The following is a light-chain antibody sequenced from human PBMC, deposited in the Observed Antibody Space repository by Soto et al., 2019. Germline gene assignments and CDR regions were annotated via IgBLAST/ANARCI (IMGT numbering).Light chain of an antibody. CDR1: QSVLSTSRNKNY. CDR2: WAS. J-gene: IGKJ2*01. V-gene: IGKV4-1*01. CDR3: QQYFSSPYT. Sequence: DIVMTQSPDSLAVSLGERATINCKSSQSVLSTSRNKNYLAWYQQKPGQPPKLLTYWASTRESGVPDRFSVSGSGTDFTFTISSLQAEDVAVYYCQQYFSSPYTFGQGTKLEIK.